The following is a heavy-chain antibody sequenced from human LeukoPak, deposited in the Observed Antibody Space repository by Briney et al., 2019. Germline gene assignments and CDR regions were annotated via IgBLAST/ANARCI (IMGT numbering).Heavy chain of an antibody. CDR1: SGSISSSSYY. V-gene: IGHV4-39*07. J-gene: IGHJ4*02. Sequence: PSETLSLTCTVSSGSISSSSYYWGWIRQPPGKGLEWIGTIYYTGTTYYNPSLKSRVTISIDTSKNQFSLNLTSVTAADTAVYFCARESITASESYADYWGQGTLVTVSS. D-gene: IGHD2-2*01. CDR3: ARESITASESYADY. CDR2: IYYTGTT.